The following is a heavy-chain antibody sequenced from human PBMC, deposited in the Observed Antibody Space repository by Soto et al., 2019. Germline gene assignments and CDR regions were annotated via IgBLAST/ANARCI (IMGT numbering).Heavy chain of an antibody. Sequence: SETLSLTCTVSGGSISSGDYYWSWIRQPPGKGLEWIGYISYSGNTYYNPSLKSRVTISLDTSKNQFSLRLSSVSAADTAVYYCAREGSSSPEYFDFWGPGTLVTVSS. J-gene: IGHJ4*02. CDR1: GGSISSGDYY. CDR3: AREGSSSPEYFDF. V-gene: IGHV4-30-4*01. CDR2: ISYSGNT. D-gene: IGHD2-15*01.